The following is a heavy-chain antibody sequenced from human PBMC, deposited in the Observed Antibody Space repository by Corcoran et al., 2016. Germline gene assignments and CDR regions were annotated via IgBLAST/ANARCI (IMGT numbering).Heavy chain of an antibody. CDR1: GGSISSSSFH. V-gene: IGHV4-39*07. J-gene: IGHJ5*02. Sequence: QLQLQESGPGLVKPSENLSLTCTVSGGSISSSSFHWGWVRQPPGKGLGGIASIYYTGTIYYKPSLKSRLTISVNTSKNQFSLKLSYVTAADTAFYYCTRELESAAYHWGQGTLVTVSS. D-gene: IGHD2-2*01. CDR2: IYYTGTI. CDR3: TRELESAAYH.